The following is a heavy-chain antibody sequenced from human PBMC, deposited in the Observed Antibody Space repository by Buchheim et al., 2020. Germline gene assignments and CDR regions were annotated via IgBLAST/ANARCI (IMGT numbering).Heavy chain of an antibody. CDR3: ARGTREYCSSTSCYEGYYYYGMDV. CDR2: IYTSGST. J-gene: IGHJ6*02. V-gene: IGHV4-61*02. D-gene: IGHD2-2*01. CDR1: GGSISSGSYY. Sequence: QVQLQESGPGLVKPSQTLSLTCTVSGGSISSGSYYWSWIRQPAGKGLEWIGRIYTSGSTNYNPSLKSRVTISVDTSKNQFSLKLSSVTAADTAVYYCARGTREYCSSTSCYEGYYYYGMDVWGQGTT.